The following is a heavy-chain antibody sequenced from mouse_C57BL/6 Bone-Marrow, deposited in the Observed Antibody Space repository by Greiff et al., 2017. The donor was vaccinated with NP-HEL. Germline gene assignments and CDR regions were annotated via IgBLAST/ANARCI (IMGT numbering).Heavy chain of an antibody. CDR2: LSSGGDYI. J-gene: IGHJ4*01. CDR1: GFTFSSYA. Sequence: EVKLMESGEGLVKPGGSLKLSCAASGFTFSSYAMSWVRQTPETRLEWVAYLSSGGDYIYYADTVKGRFTISRDNARNTLYLQMSSLKSEDTAMYYCTRGATVVGGYAMDYWGQGTSVTVSS. CDR3: TRGATVVGGYAMDY. V-gene: IGHV5-9-1*02. D-gene: IGHD1-1*01.